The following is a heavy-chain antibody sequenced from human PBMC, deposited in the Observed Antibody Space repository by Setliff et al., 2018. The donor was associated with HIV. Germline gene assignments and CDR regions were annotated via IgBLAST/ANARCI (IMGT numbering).Heavy chain of an antibody. CDR1: GGSISPSSDY. CDR2: VYFTGST. CDR3: ARHSPSDY. J-gene: IGHJ4*02. V-gene: IGHV4-39*01. Sequence: SETLSLTCTVSGGSISPSSDYWGWICQPPGKGLEWIGSVYFTGSTYYNPSLKSRVTISVDTSKNQFSLKLSSVTAADTAVYYCARHSPSDYWGQGTLVTVSS.